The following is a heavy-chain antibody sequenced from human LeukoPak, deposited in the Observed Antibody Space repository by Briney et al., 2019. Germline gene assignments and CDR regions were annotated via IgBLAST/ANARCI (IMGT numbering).Heavy chain of an antibody. D-gene: IGHD2/OR15-2a*01. V-gene: IGHV3-33*08. CDR3: AREGPRGNSQFDY. Sequence: SGGSLRLSCAASGFTFSSYAMSWVRQAPGKGLEWVALIWYDGSNKYYADSVKGRLTISRDNSKNTLYLQMNSLRAEDTAVYYCAREGPRGNSQFDYRGQGTLVTVSS. J-gene: IGHJ4*02. CDR2: IWYDGSNK. CDR1: GFTFSSYA.